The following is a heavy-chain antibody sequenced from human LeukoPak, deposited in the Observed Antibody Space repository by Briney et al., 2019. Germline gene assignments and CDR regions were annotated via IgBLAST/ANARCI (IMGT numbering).Heavy chain of an antibody. CDR3: ARRTGPYAYFDY. Sequence: PSETLSLTCAVYGGSFSGYYWSWIRQPPGKGLEWIGEINHSGSTNYNPSLKSRVTISVDTSKNQFSLKLSSVTAADTAVYYCARRTGPYAYFDYWGQGTLVTVSS. CDR1: GGSFSGYY. D-gene: IGHD1-14*01. V-gene: IGHV4-34*09. CDR2: INHSGST. J-gene: IGHJ4*02.